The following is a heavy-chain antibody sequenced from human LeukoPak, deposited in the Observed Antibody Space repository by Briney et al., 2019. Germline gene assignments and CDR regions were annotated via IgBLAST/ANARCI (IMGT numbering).Heavy chain of an antibody. CDR3: ARGSVATWGTDFDY. CDR1: GFTVSSNY. V-gene: IGHV3-53*01. D-gene: IGHD5-12*01. CDR2: IYSGGST. J-gene: IGHJ4*02. Sequence: GGSLRLSCAASGFTVSSNYMNWVRQAPGKGLEWVSIIYSGGSTYYADPVKGRFTISRDNSKNTLYLQMNNLRAEDTAVYYCARGSVATWGTDFDYWGQGTLVTVSS.